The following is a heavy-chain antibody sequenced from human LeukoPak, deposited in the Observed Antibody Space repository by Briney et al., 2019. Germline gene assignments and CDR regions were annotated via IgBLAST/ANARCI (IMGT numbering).Heavy chain of an antibody. J-gene: IGHJ5*02. V-gene: IGHV5-10-1*01. Sequence: GESLRISCKGSGYSFTSYWISWVRQMPGKGLEWMGRIDPSDSYTNYSPSFQGHVTISVDKSISTAYLQWSSLKASDTAMYYCARSGYSSSWPHTSMWFDPWGQGTLVTVSS. CDR1: GYSFTSYW. CDR3: ARSGYSSSWPHTSMWFDP. D-gene: IGHD6-13*01. CDR2: IDPSDSYT.